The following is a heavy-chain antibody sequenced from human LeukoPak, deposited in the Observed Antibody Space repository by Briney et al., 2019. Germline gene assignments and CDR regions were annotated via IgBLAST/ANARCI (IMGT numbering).Heavy chain of an antibody. V-gene: IGHV3-23*01. CDR3: AKDQGYMTTVTRVSFDI. CDR2: ISGSGGST. Sequence: GGSLRLSCAASGFTFSSYAMSWGRQAPGKGLEWVSAISGSGGSTYYADSVKGRFTISRDNSQNTLYLQMNSLRAEDTAVYYCAKDQGYMTTVTRVSFDIWGQGTMVSVSS. CDR1: GFTFSSYA. J-gene: IGHJ3*02. D-gene: IGHD4-17*01.